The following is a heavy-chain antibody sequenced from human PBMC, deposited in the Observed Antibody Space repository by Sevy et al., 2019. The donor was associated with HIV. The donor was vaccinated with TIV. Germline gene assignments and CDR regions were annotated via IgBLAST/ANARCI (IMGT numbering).Heavy chain of an antibody. CDR3: ARDYYYYDSSGYPFNY. V-gene: IGHV3-33*01. Sequence: LSLTCAASGFTFSSYGMHWVRQAPGKGLEWVAVIWYDGSNKYYADSVKGRFTISRDNSKNTLYLQMNSLRAEDTAVYYRARDYYYYDSSGYPFNYWGQGTLVTVSS. CDR1: GFTFSSYG. CDR2: IWYDGSNK. D-gene: IGHD3-22*01. J-gene: IGHJ4*02.